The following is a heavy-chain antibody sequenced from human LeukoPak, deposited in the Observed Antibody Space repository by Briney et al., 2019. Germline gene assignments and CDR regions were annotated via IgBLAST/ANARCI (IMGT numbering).Heavy chain of an antibody. V-gene: IGHV4-39*07. J-gene: IGHJ4*02. CDR3: ASLVVGGSYYFDY. D-gene: IGHD2-15*01. CDR2: IYHSGST. Sequence: PSETLSLTCTVSGGSIGSGSYYWGWIRQPPGKGLEWIGSIYHSGSTYYNPSLKSRVTISVDTSKNQFSLKLSSVTAADTAVYYCASLVVGGSYYFDYWGQGTLVTVSS. CDR1: GGSIGSGSYY.